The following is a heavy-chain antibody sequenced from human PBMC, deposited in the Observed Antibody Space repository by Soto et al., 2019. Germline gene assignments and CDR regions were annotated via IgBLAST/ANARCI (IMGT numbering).Heavy chain of an antibody. V-gene: IGHV4-34*01. CDR2: INHSGST. Sequence: QVQLQQWGAGLLKPSETLSLTCAVYGGSFSGYYWSWIRQPPGKGLEWIGEINHSGSTNYNPSLKSRVTISADTSKHQFSLKLSSVTAADTAVYYCARGWGRIFDYWGQGTLVTVYS. D-gene: IGHD7-27*01. CDR3: ARGWGRIFDY. CDR1: GGSFSGYY. J-gene: IGHJ4*02.